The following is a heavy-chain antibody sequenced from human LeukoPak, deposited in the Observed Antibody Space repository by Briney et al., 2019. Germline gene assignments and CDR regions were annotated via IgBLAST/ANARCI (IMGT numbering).Heavy chain of an antibody. V-gene: IGHV3-23*01. CDR3: AKYNSDWYDDY. CDR2: ISGGGGST. J-gene: IGHJ4*02. Sequence: GGSLRLSCAASGFTFYSYAMTWVRQAPGKGLEWVSAISGGGGSTYYADSVKGRFTISRDNSKNTLYLQMSSLRAEDTALYYCAKYNSDWYDDYWGQGTLVTVSS. D-gene: IGHD6-19*01. CDR1: GFTFYSYA.